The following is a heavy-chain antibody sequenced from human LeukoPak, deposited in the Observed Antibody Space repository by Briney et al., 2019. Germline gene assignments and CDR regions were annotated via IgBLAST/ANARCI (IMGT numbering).Heavy chain of an antibody. CDR3: ARDHRTVTTHHDAFDI. Sequence: GGSLRLSCAASGFTFTIFGLNWVRQAPGKGLEWVSSISSSSTYIYYADSVKGRFTISRDNAKNSLYLQMNSLRAEDTAVYYCARDHRTVTTHHDAFDIWGQGTMVTVSS. D-gene: IGHD4-11*01. V-gene: IGHV3-21*01. CDR2: ISSSSTYI. J-gene: IGHJ3*02. CDR1: GFTFTIFG.